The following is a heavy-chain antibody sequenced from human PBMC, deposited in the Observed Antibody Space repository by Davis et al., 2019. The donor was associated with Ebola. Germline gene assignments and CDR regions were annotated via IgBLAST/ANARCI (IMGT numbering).Heavy chain of an antibody. Sequence: SETLSLTCTVSGGSISGYYWNWIRQSPGKTLEWTGYIYYNVNTHFNPSLESRVTMSVDTSNNQFSLRLTSVTAADTDVYYCARGGIWGATAQIGYWGQGTLVTVS. CDR3: ARGGIWGATAQIGY. CDR2: IYYNVNT. J-gene: IGHJ4*02. CDR1: GGSISGYY. V-gene: IGHV4-59*08. D-gene: IGHD3-16*01.